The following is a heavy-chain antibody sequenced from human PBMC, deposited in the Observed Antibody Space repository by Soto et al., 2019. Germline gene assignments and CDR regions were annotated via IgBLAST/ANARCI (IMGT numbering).Heavy chain of an antibody. J-gene: IGHJ5*02. D-gene: IGHD3-3*01. CDR3: ARLMAVNPNSQTYYDFWSGYYQDNNWFDP. CDR1: GGSISSSSYY. CDR2: IYYSGST. V-gene: IGHV4-39*01. Sequence: SETLSLTCTVSGGSISSSSYYWGWIRQPPGKGLEWIGSIYYSGSTYYNPSLKSRVTISVDTSKNQFSLKLSSVTAADTSVYYCARLMAVNPNSQTYYDFWSGYYQDNNWFDPWGQGTLVTVSS.